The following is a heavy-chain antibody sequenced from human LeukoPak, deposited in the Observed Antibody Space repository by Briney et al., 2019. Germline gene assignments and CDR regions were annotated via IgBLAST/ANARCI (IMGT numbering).Heavy chain of an antibody. V-gene: IGHV4-34*01. Sequence: SETLSLTCAVYGGSFSGYYWSWIRQPQGKGLEWIGEINHSGSTNYNPSLKSRVTISVDTSKNQFSLKLSSVTAADTAVYYCARGVYDFWSGTDAFDIWGQGTMVTVSS. CDR3: ARGVYDFWSGTDAFDI. J-gene: IGHJ3*02. CDR2: INHSGST. CDR1: GGSFSGYY. D-gene: IGHD3-3*01.